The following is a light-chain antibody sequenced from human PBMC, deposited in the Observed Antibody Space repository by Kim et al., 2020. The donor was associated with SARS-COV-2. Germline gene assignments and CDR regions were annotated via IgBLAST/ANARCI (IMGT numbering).Light chain of an antibody. V-gene: IGLV3-1*01. CDR2: RDS. Sequence: VSPGQTVTISCSGNNLGNKHAFWYQHKPGQSPVLVISRDSKRPSGIPERFSGSNSGNTATLTISATQAMDEADYYCLAWDSGSFVFGPGTKVTVL. CDR1: NLGNKH. J-gene: IGLJ1*01. CDR3: LAWDSGSFV.